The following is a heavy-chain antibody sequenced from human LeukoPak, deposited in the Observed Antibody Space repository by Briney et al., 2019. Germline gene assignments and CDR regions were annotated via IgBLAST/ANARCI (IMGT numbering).Heavy chain of an antibody. J-gene: IGHJ4*02. CDR2: ISSSSSYI. CDR1: GFSFSSYN. CDR3: ARAPGYRGFLDY. D-gene: IGHD5-18*01. V-gene: IGHV3-21*01. Sequence: PGGSLRLSCAASGFSFSSYNMNWVRQAPGKGLEWVSFISSSSSYIYYVDSVKGRFTISRDSAKNSLYLQMNSLRAEDTAVYYCARAPGYRGFLDYWGQGNLVTVSS.